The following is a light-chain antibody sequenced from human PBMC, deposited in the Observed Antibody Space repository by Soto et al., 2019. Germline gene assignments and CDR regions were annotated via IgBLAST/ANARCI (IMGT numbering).Light chain of an antibody. CDR1: QNLGTLY. Sequence: EVVLTQSPGTLSLFPGERGTLSCRASQNLGTLYLAWFQQKSGQAPRLLIYSASRRAPGIPDRFTGSGSGTNFTLTIHRVEPEDFAVYFCQQYAGSPRTFGQGTKVDIK. CDR2: SAS. J-gene: IGKJ1*01. V-gene: IGKV3-20*01. CDR3: QQYAGSPRT.